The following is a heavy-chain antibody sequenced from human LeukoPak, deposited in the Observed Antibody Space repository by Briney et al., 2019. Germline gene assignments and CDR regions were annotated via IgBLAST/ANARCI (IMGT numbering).Heavy chain of an antibody. D-gene: IGHD3-22*01. V-gene: IGHV3-74*01. CDR1: GFTFSTYW. Sequence: VGSLRLSCAASGFTFSTYWMHWVRQAPGKGLVWVSHIKSDGSTNYADSVKGRFTISRDNAKNTVSLQMNSLRPEDTGVYYCARAPSEIGGYYPEYFRHWGQGTLVTVSS. J-gene: IGHJ1*01. CDR3: ARAPSEIGGYYPEYFRH. CDR2: IKSDGST.